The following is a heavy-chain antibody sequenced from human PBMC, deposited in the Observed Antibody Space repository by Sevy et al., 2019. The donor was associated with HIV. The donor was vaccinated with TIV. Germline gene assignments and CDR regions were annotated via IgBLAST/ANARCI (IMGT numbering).Heavy chain of an antibody. CDR1: GFTFSIYA. CDR2: ISVSGGST. CDR3: AKDVYDSSGYYPMGAFDI. D-gene: IGHD3-22*01. Sequence: GGSLRLSCAASGFTFSIYALTWVRQAPGRGLEWVSSISVSGGSTYYADSVKGRFTISRDNSKNTLYLQMNSLRAEDTAVYYCAKDVYDSSGYYPMGAFDIWGQGTMVTVSS. V-gene: IGHV3-23*01. J-gene: IGHJ3*02.